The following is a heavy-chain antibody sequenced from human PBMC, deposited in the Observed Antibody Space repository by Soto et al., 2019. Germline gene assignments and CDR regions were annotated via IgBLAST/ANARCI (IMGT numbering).Heavy chain of an antibody. Sequence: RLSCAASGFTFSSYSMNWVRQAPGKGLEWVSSISSSSSYIYYADSVKGRFTISRDNAKNSLYLQMNSLRAGDTAVYYCAKDPIVGVPPRLFDYWGQGTLVTVSS. J-gene: IGHJ4*02. CDR3: AKDPIVGVPPRLFDY. V-gene: IGHV3-21*04. CDR1: GFTFSSYS. D-gene: IGHD3-22*01. CDR2: ISSSSSYI.